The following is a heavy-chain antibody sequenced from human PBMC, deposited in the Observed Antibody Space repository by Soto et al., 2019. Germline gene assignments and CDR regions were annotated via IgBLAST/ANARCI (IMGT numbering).Heavy chain of an antibody. CDR2: ISYDGSDK. D-gene: IGHD6-13*01. CDR1: GFTFSSYD. Sequence: QVQLVESGGGGVQPGRSLRLSCAASGFTFSSYDMHWVRQAPGKGLEWVAVISYDGSDKYYADSVKGRFTISRDTSKNTLYLQMNSLRAEDTAVYYCAKSVAAALYGMDVWGQGTTVTVSS. J-gene: IGHJ6*02. CDR3: AKSVAAALYGMDV. V-gene: IGHV3-30*18.